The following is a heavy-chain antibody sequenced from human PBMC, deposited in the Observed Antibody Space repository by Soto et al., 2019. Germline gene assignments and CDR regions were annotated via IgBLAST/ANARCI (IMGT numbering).Heavy chain of an antibody. CDR2: ISHTGTT. J-gene: IGHJ5*02. CDR3: ARGRGYSYGLDP. CDR1: GDSITSSYW. V-gene: IGHV4-4*02. Sequence: PSETLSLTCTVSGDSITSSYWWSWVRQPPGRGLEWIGKISHTGTTYYNPSLKSRLAISLDTSKNQFSLSLSSVTAADTAVYYCARGRGYSYGLDPWGQGTLVTVSS. D-gene: IGHD5-18*01.